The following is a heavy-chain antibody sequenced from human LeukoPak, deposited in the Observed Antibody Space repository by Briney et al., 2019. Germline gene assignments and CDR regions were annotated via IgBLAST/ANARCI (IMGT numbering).Heavy chain of an antibody. J-gene: IGHJ6*01. CDR3: ARDYGRSRDYGMDV. Sequence: PGGSLRLSCAASGFTLSNYWMHWVRQAPGKGLVWVSRINADGSSASYADSVKGRFTISRDNAKNTLYLQMNSLRAEDMAMYYCARDYGRSRDYGMDVWGQGTTVTVSS. V-gene: IGHV3-74*01. D-gene: IGHD3-10*01. CDR2: INADGSSA. CDR1: GFTLSNYW.